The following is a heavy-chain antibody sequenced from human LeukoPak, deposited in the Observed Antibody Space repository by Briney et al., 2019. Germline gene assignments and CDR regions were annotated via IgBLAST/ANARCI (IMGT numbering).Heavy chain of an antibody. CDR3: ARATYSGYEYFDY. D-gene: IGHD5-12*01. CDR2: INHSGST. J-gene: IGHJ4*02. Sequence: KPSETLSLTCAVYGGSFSGYYWSWIRQPPGKGLEWIGEINHSGSTNYNPSLKSRVTISVDTSKNQFSLKLSSVTAGDTAVYYCARATYSGYEYFDYWGQGTLVTVSS. V-gene: IGHV4-34*01. CDR1: GGSFSGYY.